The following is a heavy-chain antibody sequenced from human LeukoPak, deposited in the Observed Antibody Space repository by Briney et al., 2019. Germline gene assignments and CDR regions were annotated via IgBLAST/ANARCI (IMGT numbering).Heavy chain of an antibody. CDR2: FDPEDGET. Sequence: GASVKVSCKVSGYTLTELSMHWVRQAPGKGLEWMGGFDPEDGETIYAQKFQGRVTMTEDTSTDTAYMELSSLRSEDTAVYYCATPPYYGSGEGWFDPWGQGTLVTVSS. CDR3: ATPPYYGSGEGWFDP. CDR1: GYTLTELS. J-gene: IGHJ5*02. V-gene: IGHV1-24*01. D-gene: IGHD3-10*01.